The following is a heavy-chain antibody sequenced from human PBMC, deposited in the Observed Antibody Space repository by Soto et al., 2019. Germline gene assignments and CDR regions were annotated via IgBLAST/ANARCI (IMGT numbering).Heavy chain of an antibody. J-gene: IGHJ4*01. CDR1: GGSISSGGYS. CDR2: IYHSGST. V-gene: IGHV4-30-2*01. CDR3: ARGRGLLWFGELLLLRYFDY. Sequence: QLQLQESGSGLVKPSQTLSLTCAVSGGSISSGGYSWSWIRQPPGKGLEWIGYIYHSGSTYYNPSLKSRVTISVDRSKTQFSLKLSSVAAADTAVYYCARGRGLLWFGELLLLRYFDYWGHGTLVTVSS. D-gene: IGHD3-10*01.